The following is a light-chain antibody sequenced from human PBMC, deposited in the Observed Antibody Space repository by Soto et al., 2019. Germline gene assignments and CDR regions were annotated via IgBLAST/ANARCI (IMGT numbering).Light chain of an antibody. J-gene: IGLJ1*01. CDR2: GNN. V-gene: IGLV1-40*01. CDR3: QSFDSSLSGYV. Sequence: QSVLTQPPSVSGAAGQRVTVSCTGSSSNIGAGYDVHWYQQLPGTAPKLLIYGNNNRPSGVPDRFSGSKSATSGSLAITGLQAEDEADYYCQSFDSSLSGYVFGTGTRSPS. CDR1: SSNIGAGYD.